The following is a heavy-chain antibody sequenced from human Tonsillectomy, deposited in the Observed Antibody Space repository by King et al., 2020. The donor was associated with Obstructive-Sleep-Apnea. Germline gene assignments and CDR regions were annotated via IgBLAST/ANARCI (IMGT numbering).Heavy chain of an antibody. CDR1: GYTFTGYY. D-gene: IGHD3-10*01. Sequence: VQLVQSGAEVKKPGASVKVSCKASGYTFTGYYIHWGRQAPGQGLEWMVWISPNSGATKYAQKFQDRVTMTRDTSITTAYMDLSRLRSDDTAIDFCARDMSAYDSTSPAYWGQGTLVTVSS. CDR3: ARDMSAYDSTSPAY. J-gene: IGHJ4*02. CDR2: ISPNSGAT. V-gene: IGHV1-2*02.